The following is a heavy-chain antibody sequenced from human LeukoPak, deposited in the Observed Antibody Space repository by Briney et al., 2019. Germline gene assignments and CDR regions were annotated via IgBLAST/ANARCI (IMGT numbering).Heavy chain of an antibody. CDR1: GYNLTELS. CDR3: ATAGARITMIVDGLYFQH. V-gene: IGHV1-24*01. CDR2: FDPEDGET. J-gene: IGHJ1*01. D-gene: IGHD3-22*01. Sequence: ASVKVSCKVSGYNLTELSMHWVRQAPGKGLEWMGGFDPEDGETIYAQKFQGRVTMTEDTSTDTAYMELSSLRSEDTAVYYCATAGARITMIVDGLYFQHWGQGTLVTVSS.